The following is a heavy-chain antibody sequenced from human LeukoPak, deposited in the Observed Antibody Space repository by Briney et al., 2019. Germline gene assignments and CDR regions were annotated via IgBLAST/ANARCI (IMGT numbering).Heavy chain of an antibody. CDR2: IKQDGSEK. CDR3: ARDKQVGASLLDY. Sequence: GGSLRLSCAASGFTFISYWMSWVRQAPGKGLEWVANIKQDGSEKYNVDSVKGRFPISRDNSKNSRYLQMNIRRAEDTAVYYCARDKQVGASLLDYGGQGTLVSVS. V-gene: IGHV3-7*01. J-gene: IGHJ4*02. D-gene: IGHD1-26*01. CDR1: GFTFISYW.